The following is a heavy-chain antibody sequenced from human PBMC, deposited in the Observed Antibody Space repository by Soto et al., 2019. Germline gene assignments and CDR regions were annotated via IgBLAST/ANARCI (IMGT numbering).Heavy chain of an antibody. J-gene: IGHJ4*02. CDR2: VYYSGSA. Sequence: QVHLQESGPGLVKPSETLSLTCTISGSSITNYQWSWIRQPPGKGLEWIGHVYYSGSANYNPTLKSRVTISIGTSKSQFSLNLGSVTAADTAVYFCARHAGSLGYWGQGTLVTVSS. D-gene: IGHD3-10*01. V-gene: IGHV4-59*08. CDR1: GSSITNYQ. CDR3: ARHAGSLGY.